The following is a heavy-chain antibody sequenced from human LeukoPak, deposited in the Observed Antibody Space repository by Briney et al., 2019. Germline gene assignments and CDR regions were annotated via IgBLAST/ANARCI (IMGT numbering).Heavy chain of an antibody. D-gene: IGHD3-22*01. CDR2: MNPNSGNT. CDR1: GYTFTSYD. CDR3: AGGADDSSGYYNWFDP. J-gene: IGHJ5*02. Sequence: ASVKVSCKASGYTFTSYDINWVRQAPGQGLEWMGWMNPNSGNTGYAQKFQGRVTMTRNTSISTAYMELSSLRSEDTAVYYCAGGADDSSGYYNWFDPWGQGTLVTVSS. V-gene: IGHV1-8*01.